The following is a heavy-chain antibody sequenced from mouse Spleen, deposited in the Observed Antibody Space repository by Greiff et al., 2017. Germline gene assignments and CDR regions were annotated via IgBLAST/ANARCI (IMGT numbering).Heavy chain of an antibody. D-gene: IGHD1-1*01. CDR1: GYTFTSYD. V-gene: IGHV1S33*01. CDR3: ARETGFHTSSRDY. J-gene: IGHJ2*01. Sequence: SGPELVKPGALVKISCKASGYTFTSYDINWVKQRPGQGLEWIGWIYPGDGSTKYNEKFKGKATLTADKSSSTAYMQLSSLTSENSAIYYCARETGFHTSSRDYWGQGTTLTVSS. CDR2: IYPGDGST.